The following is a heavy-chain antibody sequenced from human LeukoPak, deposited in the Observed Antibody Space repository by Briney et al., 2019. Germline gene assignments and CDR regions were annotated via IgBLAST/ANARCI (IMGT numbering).Heavy chain of an antibody. Sequence: PGGSLRLSCAASGFNFINTWMHWVRQAPGKGLVWVARIRNDGSGIIYADSVKGRFTISRDNNKKSVYLQMNSLRAEDTAVYYCARDTDDFQGLDIWGQGTRVTVSS. CDR1: GFNFINTW. J-gene: IGHJ3*02. D-gene: IGHD3-3*01. CDR2: IRNDGSGI. CDR3: ARDTDDFQGLDI. V-gene: IGHV3-74*01.